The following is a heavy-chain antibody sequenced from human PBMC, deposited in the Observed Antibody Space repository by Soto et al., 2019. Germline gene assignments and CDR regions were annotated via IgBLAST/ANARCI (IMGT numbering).Heavy chain of an antibody. CDR1: GDSVSSNTAA. J-gene: IGHJ4*02. Sequence: SQTLSLTCVISGDSVSSNTAAWNWIRQSPSRGLEWLGRTYYRSKWYYDYALSVKSRIIINPDTSKNHFSLQLNSVSPEDTAVYYCARDMSWNFDDWGQGSLVTVSS. CDR3: ARDMSWNFDD. CDR2: TYYRSKWYY. D-gene: IGHD1-1*01. V-gene: IGHV6-1*01.